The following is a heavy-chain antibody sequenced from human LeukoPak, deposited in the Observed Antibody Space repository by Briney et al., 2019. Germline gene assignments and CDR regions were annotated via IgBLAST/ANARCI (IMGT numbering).Heavy chain of an antibody. V-gene: IGHV3-21*01. CDR3: ARDLLGNSDY. CDR1: GFTFRDYV. J-gene: IGHJ4*02. Sequence: GGSLRLSCAASGFTFRDYVMNWVRQAPGKGLEWVSSISSSSSYIYYADSVKGRFTISRDNAKNSLYLQMNSLRAEDTAVYYCARDLLGNSDYWGQGTLVTVSS. D-gene: IGHD2-15*01. CDR2: ISSSSSYI.